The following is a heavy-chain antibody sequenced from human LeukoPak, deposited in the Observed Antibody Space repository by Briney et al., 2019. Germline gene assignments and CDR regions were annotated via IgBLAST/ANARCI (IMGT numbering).Heavy chain of an antibody. Sequence: PGGSLRLSCAASGFTVSSHYMSWVRQAPGKGLEWGSVIYSGGSTYDADYVQGRFTISRDNSKNTLYLQMNSLRAEDTAVYYCASGDTFGGASDAFDIWGQGTMVSVSS. CDR1: GFTVSSHY. J-gene: IGHJ3*02. V-gene: IGHV3-53*01. CDR3: ASGDTFGGASDAFDI. CDR2: IYSGGST. D-gene: IGHD3-16*01.